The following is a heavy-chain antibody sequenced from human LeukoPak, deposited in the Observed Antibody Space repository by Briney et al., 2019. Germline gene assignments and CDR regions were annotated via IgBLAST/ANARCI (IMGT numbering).Heavy chain of an antibody. V-gene: IGHV4-59*12. Sequence: SETLSLTCTVSGDSISSFYWSWIRQPPGKGLEWIGYIYYSGSTNYNPSLKSRVTISVDTSKNQFSLKLSSVTAADTAVYYCARGNIAAAGTPTVNWFDPWGQGTLVTVSS. CDR1: GDSISSFY. CDR2: IYYSGST. CDR3: ARGNIAAAGTPTVNWFDP. D-gene: IGHD6-13*01. J-gene: IGHJ5*02.